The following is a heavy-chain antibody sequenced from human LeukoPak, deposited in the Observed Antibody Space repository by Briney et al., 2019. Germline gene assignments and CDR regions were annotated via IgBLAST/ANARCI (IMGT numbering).Heavy chain of an antibody. CDR1: GFTFSDYY. CDR2: ISSSGNTR. J-gene: IGHJ4*02. V-gene: IGHV3-11*04. CDR3: AWGGMAAFDS. Sequence: PGESLRLSCAASGFTFSDYYMSWIRQAPGKGLEWVAYISSSGNTRYYADSVKGRFTISRDNAKNSLYLQMNSLRAEDTAVYYCAWGGMAAFDSWGQGTLVTVSS. D-gene: IGHD3-16*01.